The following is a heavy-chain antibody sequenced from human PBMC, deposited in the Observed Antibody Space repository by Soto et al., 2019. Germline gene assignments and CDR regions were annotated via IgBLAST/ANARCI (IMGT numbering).Heavy chain of an antibody. Sequence: ASVKVSCKASGYTFTSYAMHWVRQAPGQRLEWMGWINAGNGNTKYSQKFQGRVTITRDTSASTAYMELSSLRSEDTAVCYCAGSFVGVTAADQWGQETRVTVPS. CDR2: INAGNGNT. V-gene: IGHV1-3*01. D-gene: IGHD2-21*02. J-gene: IGHJ4*02. CDR3: AGSFVGVTAADQ. CDR1: GYTFTSYA.